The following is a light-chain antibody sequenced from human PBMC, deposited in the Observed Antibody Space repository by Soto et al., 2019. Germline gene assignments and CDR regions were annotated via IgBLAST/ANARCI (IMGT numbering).Light chain of an antibody. CDR3: SSYTTSSTRQIG. Sequence: QSALTQPASVSGSPGQAITISCTGTSSDVGGYNYVSWYQQHPVQAPKFMIYDVSNRPSGFSNRFSGSKSGNTASLTISGLQAEDEADYDCSSYTTSSTRQIGFGTGTKLTVL. V-gene: IGLV2-14*01. CDR2: DVS. CDR1: SSDVGGYNY. J-gene: IGLJ1*01.